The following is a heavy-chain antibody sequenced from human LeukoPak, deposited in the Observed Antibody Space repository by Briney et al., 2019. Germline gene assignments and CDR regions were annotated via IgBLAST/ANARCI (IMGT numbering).Heavy chain of an antibody. V-gene: IGHV3-74*01. Sequence: PGGSLRLSCAASGFTFSSYWMHWVRQAPGKGLVWVSRINTDGRTTTYADSVKGRFTISRDNAKNTLYLQMNSLRAEDTAVYYCAKDLHSYGYYYYYMDVWGKGTTVTVSS. CDR2: INTDGRTT. CDR1: GFTFSSYW. D-gene: IGHD5-18*01. J-gene: IGHJ6*03. CDR3: AKDLHSYGYYYYYMDV.